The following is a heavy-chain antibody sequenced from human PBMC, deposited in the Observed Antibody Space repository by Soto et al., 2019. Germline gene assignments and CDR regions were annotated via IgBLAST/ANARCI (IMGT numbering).Heavy chain of an antibody. D-gene: IGHD4-4*01. CDR1: RVKLRIYS. V-gene: IGHV3-23*01. J-gene: IGHJ6*02. Sequence: WGCLGLSCASCRVKLRIYSMTWVRQTPGKGLEWVSGISASGFNTYYADSVKGRFTISRDNSKKTVYLQVDSLRVEDTAVYYCAKGHSDSFGNYDYFGMDVWGQGTTVTAP. CDR2: ISASGFNT. CDR3: AKGHSDSFGNYDYFGMDV.